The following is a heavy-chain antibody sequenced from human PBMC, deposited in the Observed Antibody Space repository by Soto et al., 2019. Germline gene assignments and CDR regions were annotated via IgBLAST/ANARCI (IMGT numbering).Heavy chain of an antibody. J-gene: IGHJ4*02. V-gene: IGHV3-66*01. Sequence: GESLKISCAASGFTVSNHYMSWVRQAPGKGLEWVAIIYTRGDTYYTDSVKGRFTISRDNSKNTLYLQMNSLRADDTAIYYCARDPRIAAAGDPFDYWGQGTLVTVSS. CDR2: IYTRGDT. CDR3: ARDPRIAAAGDPFDY. D-gene: IGHD6-13*01. CDR1: GFTVSNHY.